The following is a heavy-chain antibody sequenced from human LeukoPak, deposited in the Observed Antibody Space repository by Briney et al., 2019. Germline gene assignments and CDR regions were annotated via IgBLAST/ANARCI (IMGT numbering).Heavy chain of an antibody. J-gene: IGHJ3*02. Sequence: GGSLRLSCAASGFTFSDYYMSWIRQAPGKGLEWVSYISSSGSTIYYADSVKGRFTISRDNAKNSLYLQMNSLRAEDTAVYYCAREETCGGSCYYPVPDAFDIWGQGTMVTVSS. V-gene: IGHV3-11*01. CDR3: AREETCGGSCYYPVPDAFDI. CDR1: GFTFSDYY. CDR2: ISSSGSTI. D-gene: IGHD2-15*01.